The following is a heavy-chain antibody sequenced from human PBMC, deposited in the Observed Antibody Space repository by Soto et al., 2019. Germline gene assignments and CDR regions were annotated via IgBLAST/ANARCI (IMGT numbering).Heavy chain of an antibody. CDR3: ARDIRVVVPGASKDGMDV. D-gene: IGHD2-2*01. CDR2: ICSSGST. Sequence: SENPSLTCTVSGGSVSSGSYCWSWIRQPPGKGLEWIAYICSSGSTNYNPSLKSRVTISVDTSKNQFSLKLSSVTAADKAVYYCARDIRVVVPGASKDGMDVSGQGNTVT. CDR1: GGSVSSGSYC. V-gene: IGHV4-61*01. J-gene: IGHJ6*01.